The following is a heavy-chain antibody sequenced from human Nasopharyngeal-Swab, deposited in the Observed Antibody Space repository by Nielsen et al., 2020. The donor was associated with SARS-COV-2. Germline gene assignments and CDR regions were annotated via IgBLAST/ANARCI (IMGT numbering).Heavy chain of an antibody. Sequence: SLNISCVASGFTFENYAMHWVRKPPGKGLEWVSGITWNSGNKGYAESVQGRFTISRDNAKNSLYLQMNSLRAEDTALYYCAKARRTDTYGFECFDYWGQGTLVTVSS. CDR1: GFTFENYA. CDR2: ITWNSGNK. V-gene: IGHV3-9*01. CDR3: AKARRTDTYGFECFDY. J-gene: IGHJ4*02. D-gene: IGHD5-18*01.